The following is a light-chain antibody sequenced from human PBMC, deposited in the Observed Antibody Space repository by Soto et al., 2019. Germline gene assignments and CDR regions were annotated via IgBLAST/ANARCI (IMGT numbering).Light chain of an antibody. J-gene: IGKJ1*01. CDR1: QSVRRY. CDR2: AVS. Sequence: DIQMTQSPSSLSASVGDRVTISCRASQSVRRYLNWYQQKPGKAPKLLIYAVSNVESVVPSRFSGSGSGTDSTLTISSLQPDDFVTYYCQQGHSNHRTFGQGNKVAIK. V-gene: IGKV1-39*01. CDR3: QQGHSNHRT.